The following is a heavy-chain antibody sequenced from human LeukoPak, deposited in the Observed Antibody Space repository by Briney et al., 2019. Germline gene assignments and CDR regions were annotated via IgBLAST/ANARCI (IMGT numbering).Heavy chain of an antibody. CDR1: GGSISSSNW. CDR3: ARGRRYYYYYMDV. J-gene: IGHJ6*03. Sequence: SGTLSLTCAVSGGSISSSNWWTWVRQPPGKGLEWIGEIYHSGRTNYNPSLKSRVTISVDKSKNQFSLKLSSVTAADTAVYYCARGRRYYYYYMDVWGKGTTVTVSS. V-gene: IGHV4-4*02. CDR2: IYHSGRT.